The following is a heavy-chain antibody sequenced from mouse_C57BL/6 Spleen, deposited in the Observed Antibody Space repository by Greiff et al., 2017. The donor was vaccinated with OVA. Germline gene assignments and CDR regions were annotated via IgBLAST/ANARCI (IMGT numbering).Heavy chain of an antibody. J-gene: IGHJ4*01. CDR1: GYTFTSYW. CDR2: IHPNSGST. V-gene: IGHV1-64*01. Sequence: VQLQQSGAELVKPGASVKLSCKASGYTFTSYWMHWVKQRPGQGLEWIGMIHPNSGSTNYNEKFKSKATLTVDKSSSTAYMQLSSLTSEDSAVYYCARSFITTDYYAMDYWGQGTSVTVSS. D-gene: IGHD1-1*01. CDR3: ARSFITTDYYAMDY.